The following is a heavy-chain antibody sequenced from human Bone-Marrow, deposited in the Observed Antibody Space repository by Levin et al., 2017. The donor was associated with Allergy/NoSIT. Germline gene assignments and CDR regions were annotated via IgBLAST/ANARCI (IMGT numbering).Heavy chain of an antibody. D-gene: IGHD3-16*01. V-gene: IGHV5-51*01. CDR1: GYRISSYW. J-gene: IGHJ4*02. CDR3: ASYNNYEGEYYFDY. Sequence: NPGGSLRLSCKGSGYRISSYWIGWVRQMPGKGLEWMGNIYVGDSETRYSPSFQGQVTISVDKSSTTAYLQWSSLKASDTAIYYCASYNNYEGEYYFDYWGQGTQVTVSS. CDR2: IYVGDSET.